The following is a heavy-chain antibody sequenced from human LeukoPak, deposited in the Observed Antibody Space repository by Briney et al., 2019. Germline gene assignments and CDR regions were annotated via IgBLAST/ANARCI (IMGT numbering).Heavy chain of an antibody. Sequence: PGGSLRLSCAASGFTSSSYWMSWVRQAPGKGLEWVANIKQDGSEKYYVDSVKGRFTISRDNAKNSLYLQMNSLRAEDTAVYYCARVRVRGVIGYFDYWGQGTLVTVSS. CDR1: GFTSSSYW. V-gene: IGHV3-7*01. CDR3: ARVRVRGVIGYFDY. D-gene: IGHD3-10*01. CDR2: IKQDGSEK. J-gene: IGHJ4*02.